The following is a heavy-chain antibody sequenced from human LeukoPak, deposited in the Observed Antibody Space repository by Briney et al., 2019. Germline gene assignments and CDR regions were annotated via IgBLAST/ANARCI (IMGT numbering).Heavy chain of an antibody. V-gene: IGHV3-7*03. CDR2: IKNDGSET. CDR1: GFNFRDHW. Sequence: GGSLRLSCAVSGFNFRDHWMDWVRQAPGKGLEWVGHIKNDGSETYYLDSLKGRFSISRDNTNNALYLQMKSMRGEDTAVYYCVKNDGWFHLAQWGQGTLVTVSS. CDR3: VKNDGWFHLAQ. D-gene: IGHD6-19*01. J-gene: IGHJ4*02.